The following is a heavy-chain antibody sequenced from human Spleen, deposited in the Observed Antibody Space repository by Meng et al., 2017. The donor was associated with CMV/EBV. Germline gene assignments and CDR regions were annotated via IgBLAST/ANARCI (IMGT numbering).Heavy chain of an antibody. D-gene: IGHD2-2*01. Sequence: TFTDYGISWVRQAPGQGLEWMGWISPYDGDTNYARKLQGRVTLTTDTSTTTAYMELRSLRSDDTAVYYCARDLEYCSGTGCYEDCFDPWGQGTLVTVSS. CDR1: TFTDYG. CDR2: ISPYDGDT. CDR3: ARDLEYCSGTGCYEDCFDP. J-gene: IGHJ5*02. V-gene: IGHV1-18*01.